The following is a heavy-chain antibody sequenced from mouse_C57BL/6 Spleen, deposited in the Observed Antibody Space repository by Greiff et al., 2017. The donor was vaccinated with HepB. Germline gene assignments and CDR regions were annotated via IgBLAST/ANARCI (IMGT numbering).Heavy chain of an antibody. CDR2: INPSSGYT. CDR3: ARLDGNRSFAY. V-gene: IGHV1-4*01. CDR1: GYTFTSYT. D-gene: IGHD2-1*01. J-gene: IGHJ3*01. Sequence: QVQLKHSGAELARPGASVKMSCKASGYTFTSYTMHWVKQRPGQGLEWIGYINPSSGYTKYNQKFKDKATLTADKSSSTAYMQLSSLTSEDSAVYYCARLDGNRSFAYWGQGTLVTVSA.